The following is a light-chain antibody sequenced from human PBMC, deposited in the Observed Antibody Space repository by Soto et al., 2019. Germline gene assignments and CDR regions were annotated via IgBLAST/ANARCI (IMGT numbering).Light chain of an antibody. CDR2: GAS. V-gene: IGKV3-20*01. J-gene: IGKJ4*01. CDR1: QSVTSNF. CDR3: QQYGDSVHT. Sequence: EIVLTQSPGTLSLSPGERATFSCRAGQSVTSNFLAWYQQKSGQTPRLLIYGASSRASGIPDRFSGSGSGTDFTLTISRLEPEDFAVYYCQQYGDSVHTFGGGTKVAIK.